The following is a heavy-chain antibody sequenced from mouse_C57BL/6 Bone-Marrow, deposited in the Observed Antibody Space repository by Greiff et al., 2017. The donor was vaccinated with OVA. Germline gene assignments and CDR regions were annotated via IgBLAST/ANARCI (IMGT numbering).Heavy chain of an antibody. CDR1: GYSFTDYN. J-gene: IGHJ1*03. V-gene: IGHV1-39*01. Sequence: VQLQQSGPELVKPGASVKISCKASGYSFTDYNMNWVKQSTGKSLEWIGVINPNYGTTSYNQKFKGKATLTVDQSSSTAYMQLNSLTSEESAVYYCAFCDSSGYRYFEVWGTGTTVTVSS. D-gene: IGHD1-1*01. CDR2: INPNYGTT. CDR3: AFCDSSGYRYFEV.